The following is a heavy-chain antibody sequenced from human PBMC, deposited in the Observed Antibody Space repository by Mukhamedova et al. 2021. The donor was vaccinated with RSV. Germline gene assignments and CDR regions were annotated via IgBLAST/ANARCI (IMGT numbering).Heavy chain of an antibody. D-gene: IGHD6-13*01. Sequence: GKGLEYLGLINPDNSDTRYTPSVQGRVTISADKSITTAYLQWSSLKASDTAIYFCATQGERAAAGTFEYWGQGTLVTVSS. V-gene: IGHV5-51*01. J-gene: IGHJ4*02. CDR3: ATQGERAAAGTFEY. CDR2: INPDNSDT.